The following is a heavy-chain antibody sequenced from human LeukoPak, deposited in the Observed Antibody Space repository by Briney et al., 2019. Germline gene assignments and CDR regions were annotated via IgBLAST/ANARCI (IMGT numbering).Heavy chain of an antibody. D-gene: IGHD3-3*01. CDR1: GFTFSSYS. CDR2: ISSSSSTI. J-gene: IGHJ6*03. Sequence: GGSLRLSCAASGFTFSSYSMNWVRQAPGKGLEWVSYISSSSSTIYYADSVKGRFTISRDNSKNTLYLQMNSLRAEDTAVYYCARVGVRFLEWFSTDYYMDVWGKGTTVTVSS. CDR3: ARVGVRFLEWFSTDYYMDV. V-gene: IGHV3-48*01.